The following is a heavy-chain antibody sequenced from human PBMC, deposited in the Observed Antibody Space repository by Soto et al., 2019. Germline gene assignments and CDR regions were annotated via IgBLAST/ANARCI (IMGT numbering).Heavy chain of an antibody. V-gene: IGHV4-39*01. Sequence: SETLSLTCTVSGGSISSSSYYWGWIRQPPGKGLEWIGSIYYSGSTYYNPPLKSRVTISVDTSKNQFSLKLSSVTAADTAVYYCAGIRVYGSGSYVKTYYYYYGMDVWGQGTTVTVSS. CDR1: GGSISSSSYY. CDR2: IYYSGST. D-gene: IGHD3-10*01. CDR3: AGIRVYGSGSYVKTYYYYYGMDV. J-gene: IGHJ6*02.